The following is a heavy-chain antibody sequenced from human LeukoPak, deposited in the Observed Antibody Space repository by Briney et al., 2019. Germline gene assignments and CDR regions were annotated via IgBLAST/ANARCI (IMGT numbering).Heavy chain of an antibody. D-gene: IGHD3-9*01. Sequence: GGSLRLSRAASGINLSTNYMSWVRQAPGKGLEGVSIIYSGGATFYADSVKGRFTISRENSKNTLWLQMNSLRAEDTAVYYCARLHYDVLTGPFDYWGQGTLVTVSS. CDR3: ARLHYDVLTGPFDY. J-gene: IGHJ4*02. CDR1: GINLSTNY. CDR2: IYSGGAT. V-gene: IGHV3-66*04.